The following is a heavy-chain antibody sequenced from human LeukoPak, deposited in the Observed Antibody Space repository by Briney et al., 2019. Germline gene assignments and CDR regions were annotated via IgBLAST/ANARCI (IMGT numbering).Heavy chain of an antibody. D-gene: IGHD1-26*01. Sequence: SETLSLTCAVCGGSFSGYYWSWIRQPPGKGLEWIGEINHSGSTNYNPSLKSRVTISVDTSKNQFSLKLSSVTAADTAVYYCARSPRLYSGSYYFIMYYYGMDVWGQGTTVTVSS. CDR1: GGSFSGYY. CDR2: INHSGST. CDR3: ARSPRLYSGSYYFIMYYYGMDV. J-gene: IGHJ6*02. V-gene: IGHV4-34*01.